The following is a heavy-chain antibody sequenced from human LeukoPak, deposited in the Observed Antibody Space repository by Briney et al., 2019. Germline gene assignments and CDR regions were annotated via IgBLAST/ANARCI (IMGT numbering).Heavy chain of an antibody. D-gene: IGHD3-9*01. CDR2: ISAYNGNT. Sequence: ASVKVSCKDSGYTFTSYGISWVRQAPGQGLEWMGWISAYNGNTNYAQKLQGRVTMTTDTSTSTAYMELRSLRSDDTAVYYCAGIAYYDILTGYPMDWGQGTLVTVSS. J-gene: IGHJ4*02. CDR1: GYTFTSYG. CDR3: AGIAYYDILTGYPMD. V-gene: IGHV1-18*01.